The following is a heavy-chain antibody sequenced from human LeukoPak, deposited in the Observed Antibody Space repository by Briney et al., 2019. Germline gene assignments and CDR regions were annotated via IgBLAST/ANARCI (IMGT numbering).Heavy chain of an antibody. V-gene: IGHV1-3*03. CDR1: GYTFTSYA. Sequence: ASVKVSCKASGYTFTSYAMHWVRQAPGQRLEWMGWINAGNGNTKYSQEFQGRVTITRDTSASTAYMELSSLRSEDMAVYYCARHPTKWELRLSLDYWGQGTLVTVSS. CDR2: INAGNGNT. D-gene: IGHD1-26*01. J-gene: IGHJ4*02. CDR3: ARHPTKWELRLSLDY.